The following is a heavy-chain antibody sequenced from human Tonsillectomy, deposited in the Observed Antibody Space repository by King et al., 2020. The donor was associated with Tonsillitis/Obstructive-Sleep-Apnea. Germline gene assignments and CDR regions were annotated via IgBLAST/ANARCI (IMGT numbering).Heavy chain of an antibody. CDR3: AKEGYCRGGSCYPGAPAEYFQH. J-gene: IGHJ1*01. CDR2: ISGSGGST. CDR1: GFTFSSHA. V-gene: IGHV3-23*04. Sequence: VQLVESGGGLVQPGGSLRLSCAASGFTFSSHAMRWVRQAPGKGLEWVSAISGSGGSTYYADSVKGRFTISRDNSKNTLYLQMNSLRAEDTAVYYCAKEGYCRGGSCYPGAPAEYFQHWGQGTLVTVSS. D-gene: IGHD2-15*01.